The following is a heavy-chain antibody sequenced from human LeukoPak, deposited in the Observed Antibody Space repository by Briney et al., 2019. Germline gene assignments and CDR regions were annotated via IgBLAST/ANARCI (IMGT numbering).Heavy chain of an antibody. J-gene: IGHJ4*02. V-gene: IGHV1-2*06. CDR2: INPNSGGT. CDR1: GYTFTGYY. D-gene: IGHD3-10*01. Sequence: ASVKVSCKASGYTFTGYYMHWVRQAPGQGLELMGRINPNSGGTNYEQKFQGRVTMTRATSNSTAYMELSRLRSDDTAVYYCARGGWFGELLFGYFDYWGQGTLVTVSS. CDR3: ARGGWFGELLFGYFDY.